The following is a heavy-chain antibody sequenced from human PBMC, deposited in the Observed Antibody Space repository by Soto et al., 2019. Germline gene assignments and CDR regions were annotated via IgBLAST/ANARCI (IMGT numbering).Heavy chain of an antibody. CDR1: GIIFSDYG. D-gene: IGHD1-1*01. V-gene: IGHV3-49*05. CDR2: IRSKTYGGTT. CDR3: TTSAEIQLWSNFKF. Sequence: EVRLVESGGGSVKPGRSLTLSCTASGIIFSDYGMSWFRQAPGKGLVWVAFIRSKTYGGTTEYAASVKGRFLLSRDDSNNIPYFQMNSLKIEDTGVYYCTTSAEIQLWSNFKFWGRGTQVTVSS. J-gene: IGHJ4*02.